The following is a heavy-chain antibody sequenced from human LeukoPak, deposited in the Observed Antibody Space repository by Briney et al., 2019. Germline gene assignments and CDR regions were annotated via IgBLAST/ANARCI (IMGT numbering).Heavy chain of an antibody. CDR2: IIHSGAT. D-gene: IGHD3-3*02. Sequence: SETLSLTCGASGGSFSDYYWSWIRQPPGKGLEWIGEIIHSGATSSSPSLKSRVTISMDPSKNQFSLRLSSVTAADTAVYYCARGRFSVYYFDYWGQGSLVTVSS. CDR1: GGSFSDYY. CDR3: ARGRFSVYYFDY. V-gene: IGHV4-34*01. J-gene: IGHJ4*02.